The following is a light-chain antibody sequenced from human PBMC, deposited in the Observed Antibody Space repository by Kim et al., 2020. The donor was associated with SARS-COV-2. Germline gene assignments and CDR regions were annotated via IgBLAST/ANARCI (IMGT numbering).Light chain of an antibody. Sequence: QSALTQPRSVSGSPGQSVTISCTGTSSDVGGYNYVSWYQHHPGKAPKLMIYDVSKRPSGVPDRFSGSKSGNTASLTISGLQAEDEAAYYCCSYAGSYTGVFRAGTQLTVL. J-gene: IGLJ2*01. CDR1: SSDVGGYNY. CDR3: CSYAGSYTGV. CDR2: DVS. V-gene: IGLV2-11*01.